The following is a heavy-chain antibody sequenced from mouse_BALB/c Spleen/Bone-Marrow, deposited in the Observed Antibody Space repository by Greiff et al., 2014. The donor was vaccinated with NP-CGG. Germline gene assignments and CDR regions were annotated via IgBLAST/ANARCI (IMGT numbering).Heavy chain of an antibody. Sequence: VQLQQSGAELVRPGASVKLSCKASGYTFTSYWMNWVKQRPEQGLEWIGRIDPYDSETHYNQNFRDKAILTVDKSSRIAFMQLSSLTSEDSAVYYCARSPDTYPSMDYWGQGTSATVSS. V-gene: IGHV1-52*01. CDR1: GYTFTSYW. J-gene: IGHJ4*01. CDR3: ARSPDTYPSMDY. CDR2: IDPYDSET.